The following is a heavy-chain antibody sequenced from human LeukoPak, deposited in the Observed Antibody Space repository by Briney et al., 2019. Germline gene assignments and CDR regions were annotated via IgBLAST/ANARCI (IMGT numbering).Heavy chain of an antibody. J-gene: IGHJ4*02. CDR1: GYTVNTYG. V-gene: IGHV1-18*01. CDR2: ISAYNGNT. Sequence: ASVKVSCKASGYTVNTYGITWVRQAPGQGLEWMGWISAYNGNTNYAQKLQGRVTMTTDTSTSTAYMELRSLRSDDTAVYYCARDSGYDPFDYWGQGTLVTVSS. CDR3: ARDSGYDPFDY. D-gene: IGHD5-12*01.